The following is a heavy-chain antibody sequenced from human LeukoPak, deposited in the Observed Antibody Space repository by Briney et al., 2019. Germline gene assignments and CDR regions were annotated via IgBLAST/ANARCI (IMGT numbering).Heavy chain of an antibody. J-gene: IGHJ4*02. D-gene: IGHD6-19*01. Sequence: LSGGSLRLSCVASGFTFSNYAMSWVRHAPGKGLEGVAVISYDGSNTYYADSVKGRSTISRDNPQNTLYLQMNSLRAEDTAVYYCAREAFGQQWFDFWGQGTLVTVSS. CDR3: AREAFGQQWFDF. V-gene: IGHV3-30*04. CDR2: ISYDGSNT. CDR1: GFTFSNYA.